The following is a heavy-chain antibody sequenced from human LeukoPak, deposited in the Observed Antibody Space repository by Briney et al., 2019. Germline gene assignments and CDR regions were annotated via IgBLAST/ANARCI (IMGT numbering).Heavy chain of an antibody. CDR3: VRDRVSYGMDV. CDR2: LYIIGST. CDR1: GFPVNDNY. V-gene: IGHV3-66*01. Sequence: GGSLRLSCAASGFPVNDNYMNWVRQAPGKGLEWVSVLYIIGSTYYADTVKGRFTISRDDSKNTLYLQMDSLRAEDTAVYYCVRDRVSYGMDVWGQGATVAVSS. J-gene: IGHJ6*02.